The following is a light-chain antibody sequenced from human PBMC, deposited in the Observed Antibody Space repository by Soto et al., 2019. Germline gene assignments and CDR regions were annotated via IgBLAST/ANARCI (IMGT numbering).Light chain of an antibody. J-gene: IGKJ2*01. V-gene: IGKV1-33*01. Sequence: DIQMTQSPSSLSASVGDRVTITRQASQDISNYLNWYQQKPGEAPKLLIYDASNLETGVPSRFSGSGSGTDFTFTVTTLQPEDFATYYCQQFANVPYTFGQGTKLDIK. CDR1: QDISNY. CDR2: DAS. CDR3: QQFANVPYT.